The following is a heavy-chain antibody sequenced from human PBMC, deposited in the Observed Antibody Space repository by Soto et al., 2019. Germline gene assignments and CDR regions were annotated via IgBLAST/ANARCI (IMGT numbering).Heavy chain of an antibody. CDR1: GFSFSTTGAG. V-gene: IGHV2-5*01. J-gene: IGHJ4*02. CDR2: IFWNDAK. Sequence: QIALKESGPTLVKPSQTLTLTCTFSGFSFSTTGAGVGWIRQPPGKALEWLALIFWNDAKRYTPSLRSRLTIIKDTCKDQVVLTMTNVDPVETATYYCAYRRGSSSSGGNFDYWGEGTPVTVYS. D-gene: IGHD6-6*01. CDR3: AYRRGSSSSGGNFDY.